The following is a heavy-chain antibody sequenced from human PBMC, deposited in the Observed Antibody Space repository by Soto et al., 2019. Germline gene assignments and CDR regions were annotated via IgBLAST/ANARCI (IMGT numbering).Heavy chain of an antibody. CDR2: IYWDDDE. CDR3: AHGGIKGMDV. V-gene: IGHV2-5*02. CDR1: GFSLSTSGVG. Sequence: SGPTLVNPTQTLTLTCTFSGFSLSTSGVGVGWTRQPPGKALEWLALIYWDDDERYSPSLKSRLTIAKDTSKNQVVLTMTNVDPVDTATYYCAHGGIKGMDVWGQGITVTVSS. J-gene: IGHJ6*02. D-gene: IGHD3-16*01.